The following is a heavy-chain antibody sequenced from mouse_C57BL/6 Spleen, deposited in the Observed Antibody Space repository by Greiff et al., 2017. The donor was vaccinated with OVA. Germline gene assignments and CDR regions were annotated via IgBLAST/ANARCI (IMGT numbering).Heavy chain of an antibody. Sequence: DVQLQESGPGLVKPSQSLSLTCSVTGYSITSGYYWNWIRQFPGNKLEWMGYISYDGSNNYNPSLKNRISITRDTSKNQFFLKLNSVTTEDTATYYCARAVGTGHYFDYWGQGTTLTVSS. V-gene: IGHV3-6*01. CDR1: GYSITSGYY. J-gene: IGHJ2*01. D-gene: IGHD4-1*01. CDR2: ISYDGSN. CDR3: ARAVGTGHYFDY.